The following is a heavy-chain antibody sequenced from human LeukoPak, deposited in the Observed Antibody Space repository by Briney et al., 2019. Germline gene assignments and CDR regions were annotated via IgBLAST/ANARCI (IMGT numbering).Heavy chain of an antibody. J-gene: IGHJ4*02. V-gene: IGHV4-59*01. D-gene: IGHD5-18*01. CDR3: ARGRGTQLWTYFDY. CDR2: IYYSGST. CDR1: GGSISSYY. Sequence: SETLSLTCTVSGGSISSYYWSWIRQPPGKGLEYIGYIYYSGSTSYNPSLKTRVTISVDTSKNQFSLKLSSVTAADTAVYYCARGRGTQLWTYFDYWGQGTLVTVSS.